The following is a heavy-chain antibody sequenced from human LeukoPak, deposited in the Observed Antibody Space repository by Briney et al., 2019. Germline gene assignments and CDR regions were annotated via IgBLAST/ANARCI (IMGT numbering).Heavy chain of an antibody. J-gene: IGHJ6*02. D-gene: IGHD3-9*01. CDR1: GGSFSGYY. CDR3: ARGRHGYYDILTGYYPTGGHYGMDV. CDR2: INHSGST. Sequence: PSETLSLTCAVYGGSFSGYYWSWIRQPPGKGLEWIGEINHSGSTNYNPSLKSRVTISVDTSKNQFSLKLSSVTAADTTVYYCARGRHGYYDILTGYYPTGGHYGMDVWGQGTTVTVSS. V-gene: IGHV4-34*01.